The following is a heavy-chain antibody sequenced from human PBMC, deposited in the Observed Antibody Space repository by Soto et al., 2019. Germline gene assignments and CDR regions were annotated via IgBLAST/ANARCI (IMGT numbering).Heavy chain of an antibody. CDR3: AKDNNDYGHGAFDI. D-gene: IGHD4-17*01. J-gene: IGHJ3*02. V-gene: IGHV3-23*01. CDR1: RFTFSKYA. Sequence: GSLRLSCAASRFTFSKYAMSWVRQVPGKGLEWVSSISSSGGTTYHADSVKGRFTISRDNSKNTLYLQMNSLRAEDTALYYCAKDNNDYGHGAFDIWGQGTMVTVSS. CDR2: ISSSGGTT.